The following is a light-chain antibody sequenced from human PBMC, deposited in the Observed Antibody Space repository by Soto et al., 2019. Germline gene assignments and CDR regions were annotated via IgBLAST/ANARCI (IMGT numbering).Light chain of an antibody. CDR1: ETTANY. V-gene: IGKV1-39*01. J-gene: IGKJ5*01. CDR3: QQANTFPLT. Sequence: DIQMTQSPSSLSASVGDRVTITCRASETTANYLNWYQQKPGKAPKLLIYAASSLQSGVPSRFSGSGSGTHFTLTISSLQPADFATYYCQQANTFPLTFRQGTRLEIK. CDR2: AAS.